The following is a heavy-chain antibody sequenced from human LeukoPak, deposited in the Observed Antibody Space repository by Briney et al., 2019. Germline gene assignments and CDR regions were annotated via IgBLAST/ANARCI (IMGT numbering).Heavy chain of an antibody. V-gene: IGHV2-70*12. CDR2: IDWDDDK. Sequence: SGPTLVNPTQTLTLTCTFSGFSLSTSGMCVSWIRQPPGKALEWLARIDWDDDKYYSTSLKTRLTISKDTSKNQVVLTMTNMDPVDTATYYCAHSIRITMVRGVIIGWFDPWGQGTLVTVSS. CDR1: GFSLSTSGMC. CDR3: AHSIRITMVRGVIIGWFDP. D-gene: IGHD3-10*01. J-gene: IGHJ5*02.